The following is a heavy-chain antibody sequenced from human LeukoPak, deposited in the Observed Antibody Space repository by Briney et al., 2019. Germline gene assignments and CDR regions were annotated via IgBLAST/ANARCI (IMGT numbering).Heavy chain of an antibody. V-gene: IGHV3-21*01. CDR3: AREPGGVDY. CDR1: GFTFSSYS. J-gene: IGHJ4*02. CDR2: ISSSSSYM. D-gene: IGHD3-16*01. Sequence: GGSLRLSCAASGFTFSSYSMNWVRQAPGKGLEWVSSISSSSSYMYYADSVKGRFTISRDNAKNSLYLQMNSLRAEDTAVYYCAREPGGVDYWGQGTLVTVSS.